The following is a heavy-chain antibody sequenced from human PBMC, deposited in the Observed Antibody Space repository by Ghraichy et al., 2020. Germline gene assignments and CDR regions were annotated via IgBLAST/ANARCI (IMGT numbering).Heavy chain of an antibody. J-gene: IGHJ4*02. D-gene: IGHD3-3*01. CDR3: AREVFWSGSYGEGFEYFDY. CDR2: ISSSSSTI. CDR1: GFTFSSYS. V-gene: IGHV3-48*02. Sequence: GGSLRLSCAASGFTFSSYSMNWVRQAPGKGQEWVSYISSSSSTIYYAVSVEGRFTISRDNAKNSLYLQMNSLRDEDTAVYYCAREVFWSGSYGEGFEYFDYWGQGILVTVSS.